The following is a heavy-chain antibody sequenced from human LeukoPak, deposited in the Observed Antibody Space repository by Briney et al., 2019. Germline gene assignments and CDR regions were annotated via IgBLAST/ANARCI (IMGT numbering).Heavy chain of an antibody. D-gene: IGHD5-12*01. Sequence: SQTLSLTCTVSGGSISSGGYYWSWIRQHPGRGLEWIGYIYYSGSTYYTPSLKNRVTISVATSKNQFSLRLSSVTAVDTAVYYCARGGGGYSWYFDLWGRGTLVTVSS. CDR2: IYYSGST. J-gene: IGHJ2*01. CDR1: GGSISSGGYY. CDR3: ARGGGGYSWYFDL. V-gene: IGHV4-31*03.